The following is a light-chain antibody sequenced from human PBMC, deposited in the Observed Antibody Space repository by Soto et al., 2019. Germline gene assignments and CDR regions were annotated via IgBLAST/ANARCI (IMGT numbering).Light chain of an antibody. CDR2: AAS. CDR3: QQSYSTPRT. CDR1: QSISSY. V-gene: IGKV1-39*01. J-gene: IGKJ1*01. Sequence: DIQMTQSPSSLSASVGDRLTITCRASQSISSYLNWYQQKPGKAPRLLIYAASSLQSGVPSRFSGSGSGTDFTLTISSLQPEDFATYYCQQSYSTPRTFGQGIKVDIK.